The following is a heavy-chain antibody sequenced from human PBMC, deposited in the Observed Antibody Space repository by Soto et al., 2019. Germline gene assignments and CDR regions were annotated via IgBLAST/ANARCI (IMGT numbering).Heavy chain of an antibody. J-gene: IGHJ4*02. CDR3: ATDRYSSSWGDFDY. Sequence: ASVKVSCKVSGYTLTELSMHWVRQAPGKGLEWMGGFDPEDGETIYAQKFQGRVTMAEDTSTDTAYMELSSLRSEDTAVYYCATDRYSSSWGDFDYWGQGTLATVSS. V-gene: IGHV1-24*01. CDR1: GYTLTELS. D-gene: IGHD6-13*01. CDR2: FDPEDGET.